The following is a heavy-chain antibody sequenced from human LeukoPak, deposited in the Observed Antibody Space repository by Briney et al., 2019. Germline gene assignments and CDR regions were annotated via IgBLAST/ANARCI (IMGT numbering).Heavy chain of an antibody. D-gene: IGHD2-2*01. J-gene: IGHJ4*02. CDR3: ARDLYCSSTSCYGDDLPDY. CDR2: ISYDGSNK. Sequence: DPGGSLRLSCAASGFTFSSYAMHWVRQAPGKGLEWVAVISYDGSNKYYADSVKGRFTISRDNSKNTLYLQMNSLRAEDTAVYYCARDLYCSSTSCYGDDLPDYWGQGTLVTVSS. CDR1: GFTFSSYA. V-gene: IGHV3-30*04.